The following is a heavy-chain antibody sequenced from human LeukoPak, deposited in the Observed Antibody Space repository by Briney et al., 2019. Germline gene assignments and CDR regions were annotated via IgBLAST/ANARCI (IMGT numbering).Heavy chain of an antibody. CDR2: IYYSGST. D-gene: IGHD3-16*01. J-gene: IGHJ4*02. CDR1: GGSISSYY. V-gene: IGHV4-59*01. Sequence: SETLSLTCTVSGGSISSYYWSWIRQPPGKGLEWIGYIYYSGSTNYNPSLKGRVTISVDASKNQFSLKLSSVTAADTAVYYCARGRGDFDYWGQGTLVTVSS. CDR3: ARGRGDFDY.